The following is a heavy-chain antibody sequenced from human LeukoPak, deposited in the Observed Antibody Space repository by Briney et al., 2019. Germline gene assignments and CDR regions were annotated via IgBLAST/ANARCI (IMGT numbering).Heavy chain of an antibody. CDR3: AKHPLLGYCSSTTCGHFDY. J-gene: IGHJ4*02. CDR2: ISGSGGST. CDR1: GFTFSNYA. V-gene: IGHV3-23*01. D-gene: IGHD2-2*01. Sequence: SGGSLRLSCAASGFTFSNYAMSWVRQAPGKGLEWVSTISGSGGSTYYADSMKGRFTISRDNSKNTLYLQINSLRAEDTALYYCAKHPLLGYCSSTTCGHFDYWGQGTLVTVSS.